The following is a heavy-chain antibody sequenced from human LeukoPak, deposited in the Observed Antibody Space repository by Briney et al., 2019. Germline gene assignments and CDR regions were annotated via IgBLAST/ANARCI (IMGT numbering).Heavy chain of an antibody. CDR2: INPSGGST. J-gene: IGHJ5*02. Sequence: ASVKVSCKASGYTFTSYYMHWVRQAPGQGLEWMGIINPSGGSTSYAQKFQGRVTMTRDMSTSTVYMELSSLRSEDTAVYYCARTGQRGSGSRGNWFDPWGQGTLVTVSS. CDR3: ARTGQRGSGSRGNWFDP. CDR1: GYTFTSYY. V-gene: IGHV1-46*01. D-gene: IGHD1-26*01.